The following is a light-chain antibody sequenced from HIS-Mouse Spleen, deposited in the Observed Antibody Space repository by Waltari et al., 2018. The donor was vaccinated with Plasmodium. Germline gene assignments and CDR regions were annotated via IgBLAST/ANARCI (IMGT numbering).Light chain of an antibody. V-gene: IGKV3-15*01. CDR3: QQYNNWSFT. Sequence: EIVMTQSPATLSVSQGERATLSCRASQSVSSNLAWYQQKPGQAPRLLIYGASTRATGIPARFSGRGSGTEFTLTISSLQSEDFAVYYCQQYNNWSFTFGPGTKVDIK. J-gene: IGKJ3*01. CDR1: QSVSSN. CDR2: GAS.